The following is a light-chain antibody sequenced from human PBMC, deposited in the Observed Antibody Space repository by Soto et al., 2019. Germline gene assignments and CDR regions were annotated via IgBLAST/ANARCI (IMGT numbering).Light chain of an antibody. Sequence: IHMTQSPSSLSASVGDRVTITCGASQRITTYLNWYQQKPGEAPKLLISTSGTLQRGVPSRFSGSGSGTDFTLTITSLQPADFATYFCQQTYSTPYTFGQGTQLEFK. CDR2: TSG. V-gene: IGKV1-39*01. J-gene: IGKJ2*01. CDR3: QQTYSTPYT. CDR1: QRITTY.